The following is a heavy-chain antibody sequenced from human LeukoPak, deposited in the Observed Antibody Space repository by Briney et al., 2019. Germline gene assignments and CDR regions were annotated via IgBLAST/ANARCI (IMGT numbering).Heavy chain of an antibody. J-gene: IGHJ4*02. CDR3: VKAFRYCSGGSCQDY. D-gene: IGHD2-15*01. V-gene: IGHV3-64D*06. CDR1: GFTFSSYA. CDR2: IGSNGGSI. Sequence: GGSLRLSCSASGFTFSSYAMHWVRQAPGQGLEYVSVIGSNGGSIYYADSVKGRFTISRDNSKNTLYLQMSSLRAEDTAVYYCVKAFRYCSGGSCQDYWGQGTLVTVSS.